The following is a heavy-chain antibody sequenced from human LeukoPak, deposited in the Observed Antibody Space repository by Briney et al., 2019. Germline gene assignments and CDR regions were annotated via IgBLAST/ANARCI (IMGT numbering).Heavy chain of an antibody. Sequence: TGGSLRLSCAASGFTVSNNYMSWVRQAPGKGLEWVSAVYDGDTTYYADSVKGRFTISRDNSKNTLYLQINSLRVEDTAVYLCARDRLLYLDYWGQGTPVTVSS. D-gene: IGHD2-21*02. J-gene: IGHJ4*02. CDR3: ARDRLLYLDY. CDR2: VYDGDTT. CDR1: GFTVSNNY. V-gene: IGHV3-53*01.